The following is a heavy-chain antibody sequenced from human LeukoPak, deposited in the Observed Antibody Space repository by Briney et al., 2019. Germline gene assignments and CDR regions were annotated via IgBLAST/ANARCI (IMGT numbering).Heavy chain of an antibody. Sequence: SGPTPVKPTHTLTLTCTFSGFSLSTSGVGVRWIRQPPGKALEWLALIYWDDDKRYSPSLKSRLTITKDTSKNQVVLTMTNMDPVDTATYYRAHTGFFVYCSGSSCPDAFDIWGQGTMVTVSS. CDR3: AHTGFFVYCSGSSCPDAFDI. V-gene: IGHV2-5*02. D-gene: IGHD2-15*01. CDR2: IYWDDDK. CDR1: GFSLSTSGVG. J-gene: IGHJ3*02.